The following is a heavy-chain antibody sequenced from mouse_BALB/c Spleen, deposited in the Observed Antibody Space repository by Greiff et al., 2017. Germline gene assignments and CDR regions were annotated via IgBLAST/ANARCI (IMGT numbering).Heavy chain of an antibody. D-gene: IGHD2-14*01. J-gene: IGHJ4*01. Sequence: EVQLVESGGGLVQPGGSRKLSCAASGFTFSSFGMHWVRQAPEKGLEWVAYISSGSSTIYYADTVKGRFTISRDNPKNTLFLQMTSLRSEDTAMYYCARKGDYRYAMDYWGQGTSVTVSS. CDR1: GFTFSSFG. CDR2: ISSGSSTI. CDR3: ARKGDYRYAMDY. V-gene: IGHV5-17*02.